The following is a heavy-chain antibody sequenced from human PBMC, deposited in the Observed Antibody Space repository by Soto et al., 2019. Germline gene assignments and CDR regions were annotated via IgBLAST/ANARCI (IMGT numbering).Heavy chain of an antibody. CDR2: NHHSGST. Sequence: QVQLQQWGAGLLKPSETLSLTCAVYGGSFSGYYWSWIRQPPGKGLEWIGENHHSGSTNYNPSLRSGVTISVDTSKNQFSLKLSSVTAADTAVYYCAREAEYSGYDLDDWGQGTLVTVSS. CDR3: AREAEYSGYDLDD. J-gene: IGHJ4*02. V-gene: IGHV4-34*01. D-gene: IGHD5-12*01. CDR1: GGSFSGYY.